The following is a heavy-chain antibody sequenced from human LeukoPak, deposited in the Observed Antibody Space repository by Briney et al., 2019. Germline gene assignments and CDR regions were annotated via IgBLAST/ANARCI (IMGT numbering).Heavy chain of an antibody. CDR2: IIPLFGTP. CDR1: GGTFSSYA. V-gene: IGHV1-69*06. J-gene: IGHJ6*03. Sequence: ASVKVSCKASGGTFSSYAISWVRQAPGQGLEWMGGIIPLFGTPNYAQKFQGRVTITADKSTSTAYMELSSLRSEDTAVYYCARGVVVGGDYMLYYYYYMDVWGKGTTVTVSS. D-gene: IGHD2-21*02. CDR3: ARGVVVGGDYMLYYYYYMDV.